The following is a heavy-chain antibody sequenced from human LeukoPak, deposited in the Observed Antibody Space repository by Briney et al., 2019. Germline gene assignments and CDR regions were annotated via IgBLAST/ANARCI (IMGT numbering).Heavy chain of an antibody. D-gene: IGHD3-9*01. CDR1: GDSIIRSTYY. V-gene: IGHV4-39*01. Sequence: SETLSLTCTISGDSIIRSTYYWGWIRQPPGKGLEWIGSFYYSGSTYYNPSLKSRVTISVDTSKNQFSLQLSSVTAADTAVYYCAGHIFAIDYWGQGTLVTVSS. J-gene: IGHJ4*02. CDR2: FYYSGST. CDR3: AGHIFAIDY.